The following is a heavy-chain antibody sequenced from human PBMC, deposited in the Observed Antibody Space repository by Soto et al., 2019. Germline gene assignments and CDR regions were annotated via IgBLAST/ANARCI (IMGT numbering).Heavy chain of an antibody. CDR2: ICYDRSNK. D-gene: IGHD2-2*01. Sequence: GGSLRLSCAASGFTFSSYAMHWVRQAPGKGLEWVSVICYDRSNKYYADSVKGRFTISRDNAKNSLYLQMDSLRAEDTAVYYATRSAYMDVWGTGTTVTVSS. V-gene: IGHV3-30-3*01. CDR3: TRSAYMDV. J-gene: IGHJ6*03. CDR1: GFTFSSYA.